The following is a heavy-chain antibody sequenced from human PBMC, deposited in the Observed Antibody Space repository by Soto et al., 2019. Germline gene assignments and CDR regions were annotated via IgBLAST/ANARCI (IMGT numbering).Heavy chain of an antibody. CDR1: GFTFTRYS. CDR2: ISSTTNYI. J-gene: IGHJ4*02. V-gene: IGHV3-21*06. Sequence: GGSLRLSCAASGFTFTRYSMNWVRQAPGKGLEWVSSISSTTNYIYYGDSMKGRFTISRDNAKNSLYLEMNSLRAEDTAVYYCARESEDLTSNFDYWGQVTLVTVSS. CDR3: ARESEDLTSNFDY.